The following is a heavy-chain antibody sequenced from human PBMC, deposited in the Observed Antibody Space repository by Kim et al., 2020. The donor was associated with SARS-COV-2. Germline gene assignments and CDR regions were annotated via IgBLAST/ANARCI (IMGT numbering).Heavy chain of an antibody. Sequence: SETLSLTCTVSGGSISSSVYYWGWIRQPPGKGLEWIGSIYYSGSTYYNPSLKSRVTISVDTSKNQFSLKLSSVTAADTAVYYCARDPVGASTTGSYFDYWGQGTLVTVSS. CDR3: ARDPVGASTTGSYFDY. CDR1: GGSISSSVYY. CDR2: IYYSGST. J-gene: IGHJ4*02. V-gene: IGHV4-39*07. D-gene: IGHD1-26*01.